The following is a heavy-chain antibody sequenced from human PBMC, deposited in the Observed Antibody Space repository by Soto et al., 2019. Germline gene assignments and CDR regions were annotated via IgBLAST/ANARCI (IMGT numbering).Heavy chain of an antibody. Sequence: QVQLVESGGGVVQPGRSLRLSCAASGFTFSSYGMHWVRQAPGKGLEWVAVIWYDGSNKYYADSVKGRFTISRDNSKNTLYLQMNSLRAEDTAVYYCARVYSSGWYAFDYFDYWGQGTLVTVSS. CDR3: ARVYSSGWYAFDYFDY. V-gene: IGHV3-33*01. J-gene: IGHJ4*02. CDR2: IWYDGSNK. D-gene: IGHD6-19*01. CDR1: GFTFSSYG.